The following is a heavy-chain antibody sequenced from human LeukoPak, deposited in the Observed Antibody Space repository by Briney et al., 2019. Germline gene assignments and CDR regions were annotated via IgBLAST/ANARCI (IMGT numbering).Heavy chain of an antibody. V-gene: IGHV3-9*01. Sequence: SLRLSCAASGFTFDDYAMHWVRQAPGKGLEWVSGISWNSGSIGYADSVKGRFTISRDNAKNSLYLQMNSLRAEDTALYYCAKDMGSGAYCGGDCHATMGYWGQGTLVTVSS. CDR2: ISWNSGSI. J-gene: IGHJ4*02. D-gene: IGHD2-21*02. CDR3: AKDMGSGAYCGGDCHATMGY. CDR1: GFTFDDYA.